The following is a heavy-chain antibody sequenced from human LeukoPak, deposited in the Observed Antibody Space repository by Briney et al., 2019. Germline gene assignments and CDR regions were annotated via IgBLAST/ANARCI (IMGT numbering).Heavy chain of an antibody. CDR3: ARGVSAAGHLFDY. D-gene: IGHD6-13*01. CDR2: IYHSGST. J-gene: IGHJ4*02. Sequence: SETLSLTCAVSGGSISSGGYSWSWIRQPPGKGLEWIGYIYHSGSTYYNPSLKSRVTISVDRSKNQFSLKQSSVTAADTAVYYCARGVSAAGHLFDYWGQGTLVTVSS. CDR1: GGSISSGGYS. V-gene: IGHV4-30-2*01.